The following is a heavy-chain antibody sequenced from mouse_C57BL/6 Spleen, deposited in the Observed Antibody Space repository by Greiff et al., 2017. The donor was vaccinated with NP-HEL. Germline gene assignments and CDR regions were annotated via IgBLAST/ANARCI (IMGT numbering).Heavy chain of an antibody. Sequence: VQLQQSGAELVKPGASVKISCKASGYAFSSYWMNWVKQRPGKGLEWIGQIYPGDGDTNYNGKFKGKATLTADKSSSTAYMQLSSLTSEDSAVYFCARGGYYYGSSYGFDYWGQGTTLTVSS. CDR1: GYAFSSYW. D-gene: IGHD1-1*01. CDR2: IYPGDGDT. CDR3: ARGGYYYGSSYGFDY. J-gene: IGHJ2*01. V-gene: IGHV1-80*01.